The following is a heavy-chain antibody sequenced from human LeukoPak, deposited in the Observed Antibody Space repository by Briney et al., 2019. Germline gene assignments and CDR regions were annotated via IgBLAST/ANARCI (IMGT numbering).Heavy chain of an antibody. CDR2: INSDGSST. CDR3: TTIVATSLDDAFDI. J-gene: IGHJ3*02. Sequence: SGGSLRLSCAASGFTFSSYWMHWVRHAPGKGLVWVTRINSDGSSTSYADSVKGRFTISRDNAKNTLYLQMNSLRAEDTAVYYCTTIVATSLDDAFDIWGQGTMVTVAS. CDR1: GFTFSSYW. V-gene: IGHV3-74*01. D-gene: IGHD5-12*01.